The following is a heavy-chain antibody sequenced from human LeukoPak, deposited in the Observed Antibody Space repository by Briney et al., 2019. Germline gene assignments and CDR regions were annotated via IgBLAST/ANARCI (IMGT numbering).Heavy chain of an antibody. CDR1: GGSFSGYY. J-gene: IGHJ6*02. Sequence: SETLSLTCAVYGGSFSGYYWSWIRQPPGKGLEWIGEINHSGSTNYNPSLKSRVTISVGTSKNQFSLKLSSVTAADTAVYYCARGRKGSSGWYSGAYYYYGMDVWGQGTTVTVSS. CDR3: ARGRKGSSGWYSGAYYYYGMDV. D-gene: IGHD6-19*01. V-gene: IGHV4-34*01. CDR2: INHSGST.